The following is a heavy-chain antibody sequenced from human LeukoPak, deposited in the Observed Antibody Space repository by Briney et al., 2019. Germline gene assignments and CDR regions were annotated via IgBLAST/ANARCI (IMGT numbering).Heavy chain of an antibody. CDR2: INHSGST. CDR1: GGSFSGYY. J-gene: IGHJ6*03. Sequence: SETLSLTCAVYGGSFSGYYWSWIRQPPGKGLEWIGEINHSGSTNYNPSLKSRVTISVDTSKNQFSLKLSSVTAADTAVYYCARGRRYCSSTSCPRSHSYYYYYMDVWGKGTTVTVSS. V-gene: IGHV4-34*01. D-gene: IGHD2-2*01. CDR3: ARGRRYCSSTSCPRSHSYYYYYMDV.